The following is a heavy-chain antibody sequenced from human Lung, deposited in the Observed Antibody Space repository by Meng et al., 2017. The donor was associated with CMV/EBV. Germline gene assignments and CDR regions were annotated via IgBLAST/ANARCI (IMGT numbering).Heavy chain of an antibody. J-gene: IGHJ4*02. Sequence: SXTLSLTCSASAGPISSYDSFWGWIRQPPGKGLEWLGMIYYSGGTHYNPSLKSRVIVSVDTSKKNFSLKLSSVTASDTAVYYCVRYYDRSGHHYFDYWGPG. V-gene: IGHV4-39*02. CDR2: IYYSGGT. CDR3: VRYYDRSGHHYFDY. CDR1: AGPISSYDSF. D-gene: IGHD3-22*01.